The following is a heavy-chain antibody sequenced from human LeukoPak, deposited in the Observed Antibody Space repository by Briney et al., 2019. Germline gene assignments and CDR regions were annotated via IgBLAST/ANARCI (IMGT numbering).Heavy chain of an antibody. CDR2: ISGDVGST. Sequence: LPGGSLRLSCAASGFTSDVYAMRWGRQAPGRGLEWVSLISGDVGSTYYADSVKGRFTISRDNSKNSLYLQMNSLRTEDTALYYCAKDTVDGYDAFDIWGQGTMVTVSS. J-gene: IGHJ3*02. CDR1: GFTSDVYA. D-gene: IGHD5-24*01. V-gene: IGHV3-43*02. CDR3: AKDTVDGYDAFDI.